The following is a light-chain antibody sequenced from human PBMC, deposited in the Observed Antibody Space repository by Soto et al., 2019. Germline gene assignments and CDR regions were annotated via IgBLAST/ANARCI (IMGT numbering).Light chain of an antibody. CDR3: SSYAGSNNLV. J-gene: IGLJ2*01. V-gene: IGLV1-40*01. Sequence: QSVLTQPPSLSGAPGQRVTISCTGSGSNIGAPYDVHWYQHLPGTAPKLLIYGSTNRPSGVPGRFSGSKSGTSASLAITGLQAEDEDDYYCSSYAGSNNLVFGGGTKLTVL. CDR1: GSNIGAPYD. CDR2: GST.